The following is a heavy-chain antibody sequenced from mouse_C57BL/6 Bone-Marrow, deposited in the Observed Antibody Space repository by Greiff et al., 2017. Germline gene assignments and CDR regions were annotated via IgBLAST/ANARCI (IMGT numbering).Heavy chain of an antibody. CDR1: GYTFTDYE. CDR2: IDPETGGT. J-gene: IGHJ4*01. CDR3: TRSEDY. V-gene: IGHV1-15*01. Sequence: QVQLQQSGAELVRPGASVTLSCKASGYTFTDYEMHWVKQTPVHGLEWIGAIDPETGGTAYNQKFKGKAILTADQSSSTAYMELRSLTSEDSAVYYCTRSEDYWGEGTSVAVSS.